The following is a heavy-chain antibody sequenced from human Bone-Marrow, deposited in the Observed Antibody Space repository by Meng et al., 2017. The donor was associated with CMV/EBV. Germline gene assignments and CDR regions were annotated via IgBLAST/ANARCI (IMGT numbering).Heavy chain of an antibody. Sequence: GESLKISCAASGFTFSSYWMHWVRQAPGKGLVWVSRINSDGSSTSYADSVKGRFTISRDNAKNTLYLQMNSLKTEDTAVYYCTTVSLNYYYYYGMDVWGQGTTVTVSS. CDR2: INSDGSST. CDR3: TTVSLNYYYYYGMDV. J-gene: IGHJ6*02. V-gene: IGHV3-74*01. CDR1: GFTFSSYW.